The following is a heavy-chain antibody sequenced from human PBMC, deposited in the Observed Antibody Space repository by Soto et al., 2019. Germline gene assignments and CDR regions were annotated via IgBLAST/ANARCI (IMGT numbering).Heavy chain of an antibody. D-gene: IGHD6-13*01. J-gene: IGHJ3*02. CDR1: GYTLSDYY. Sequence: ASVKVSCKASGYTLSDYYMHWVRQAPGQGLEWMGWFNPNSGDTNYAQKFQGWVTMTRDTSITTAYMELSRLKSDDTAVYYCAREGGGIAAAGAGNDAFDIWGPGTIVTV. V-gene: IGHV1-2*04. CDR3: AREGGGIAAAGAGNDAFDI. CDR2: FNPNSGDT.